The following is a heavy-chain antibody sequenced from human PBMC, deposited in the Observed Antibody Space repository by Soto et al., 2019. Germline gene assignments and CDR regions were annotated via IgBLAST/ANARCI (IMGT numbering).Heavy chain of an antibody. V-gene: IGHV4-34*01. CDR3: ARVSPRYCSGGSCYPLIDY. J-gene: IGHJ4*02. CDR2: INHSGST. CDR1: GGSFSGYS. Sequence: SETLSLTCAVYGGSFSGYSWSWIRQPPGKGLEWIGEINHSGSTNYNPSLKSRVTISVDTSKNQFSLKLSSVTAADTAVYYCARVSPRYCSGGSCYPLIDYWGQGXLVTVSS. D-gene: IGHD2-15*01.